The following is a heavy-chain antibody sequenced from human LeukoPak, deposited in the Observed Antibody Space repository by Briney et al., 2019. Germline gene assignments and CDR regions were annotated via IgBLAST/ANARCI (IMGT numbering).Heavy chain of an antibody. CDR3: ARDNHPDGDPSDAFDI. V-gene: IGHV3-23*01. J-gene: IGHJ3*02. CDR2: ISGGGDDT. CDR1: GFTFSSYG. D-gene: IGHD4-17*01. Sequence: QPGGSLRLSCAASGFTFSSYGMTWVRQAPGKGLEWVSIISGGGDDTYYADSVKGRFTISRDNAKNSLYLQMNSLRAEDTAVYYCARDNHPDGDPSDAFDIWGQGTMVTVSS.